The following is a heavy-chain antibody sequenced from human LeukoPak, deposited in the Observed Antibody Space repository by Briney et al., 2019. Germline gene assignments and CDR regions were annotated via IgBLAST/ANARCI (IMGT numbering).Heavy chain of an antibody. J-gene: IGHJ4*02. V-gene: IGHV3-23*01. CDR2: ISSSGGTT. Sequence: PGGSLRLSCAASGFTFSSYAMSWVRQAPGKGLEWVSAISSSGGTTYYADSVKGRFTISRDNSKNTLYLQMNSLRAEDTAVYYCAKGFIFPPSSSWPFDYWGQGTLVTVSS. CDR3: AKGFIFPPSSSWPFDY. CDR1: GFTFSSYA. D-gene: IGHD6-13*01.